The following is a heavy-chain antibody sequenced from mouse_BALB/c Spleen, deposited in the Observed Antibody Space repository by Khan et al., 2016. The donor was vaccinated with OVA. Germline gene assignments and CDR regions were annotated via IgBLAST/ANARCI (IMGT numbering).Heavy chain of an antibody. V-gene: IGHV5-4*02. D-gene: IGHD2-1*01. CDR3: ERGYYGNPCSY. CDR2: ISDGGSYT. CDR1: GFTFSDYY. Sequence: EVELVESGGGLVKPGGSLKLSCAASGFTFSDYYMYWVSQTPETRLEWVATISDGGSYTYYPDSVKGRFTISRDDSTNTLYLQLPSLKSEDTAIYYGERGYYGNPCSYWGQGTLVTVSA. J-gene: IGHJ3*01.